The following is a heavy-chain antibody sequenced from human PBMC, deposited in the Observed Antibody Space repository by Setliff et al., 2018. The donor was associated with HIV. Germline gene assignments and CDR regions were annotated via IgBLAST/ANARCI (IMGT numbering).Heavy chain of an antibody. CDR1: GGSISSYY. CDR2: ISAAGTI. Sequence: PSETLSLTCTVSGGSISSYYWSWIRQPAGKRLEFIGRISAAGTINYNPSLRSRVTLSVDTSENQFSLTENSVTAADTAMYFCARDEGRATGSWWDQSASWYLDYWGHGILVTVSS. CDR3: ARDEGRATGSWWDQSASWYLDY. D-gene: IGHD6-13*01. J-gene: IGHJ4*01. V-gene: IGHV4-4*07.